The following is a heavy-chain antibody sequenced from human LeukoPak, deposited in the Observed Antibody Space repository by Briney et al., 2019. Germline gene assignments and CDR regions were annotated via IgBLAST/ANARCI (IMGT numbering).Heavy chain of an antibody. V-gene: IGHV4-59*01. Sequence: SETLSLTCTVSGGSISNYYWSWIRQPPGKGLECIGYIYYSGNTNYNPSLKSRVTTSVHTSKNQFSLKLSSVTAADTAVYYCTRDVGTYAFDIWGQGTMVTVSS. D-gene: IGHD1-1*01. CDR2: IYYSGNT. CDR1: GGSISNYY. CDR3: TRDVGTYAFDI. J-gene: IGHJ3*02.